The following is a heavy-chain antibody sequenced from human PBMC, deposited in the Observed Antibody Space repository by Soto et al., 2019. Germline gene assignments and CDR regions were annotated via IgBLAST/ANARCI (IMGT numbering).Heavy chain of an antibody. CDR1: GFTFDDYA. CDR3: AKVQRIVGATNGAFDI. Sequence: EVQLVESGGGLVQPGRSLRLSCAASGFTFDDYAMHWVRQAPGKGLEWVSGISWNSGSIGYADSVKGRFTTSRDNANNSLYLQMNSLRAEDTALYYCAKVQRIVGATNGAFDIWGQGTMVTVSS. D-gene: IGHD1-26*01. J-gene: IGHJ3*02. V-gene: IGHV3-9*01. CDR2: ISWNSGSI.